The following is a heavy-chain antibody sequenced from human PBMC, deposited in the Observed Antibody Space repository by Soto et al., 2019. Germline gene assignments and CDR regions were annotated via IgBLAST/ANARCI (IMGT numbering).Heavy chain of an antibody. V-gene: IGHV4-34*01. D-gene: IGHD3-3*01. CDR2: INHSGST. Sequence: SETXSLTCAVYGGSFSGYYWSWIRQPPGKGLEWIGEINHSGSTNYNPSLKSRVTISVDTSKNQFSLKLSSVTAADTAVYYCARGVRFLEWLLPYYFDYWGQGTLVTVSS. CDR3: ARGVRFLEWLLPYYFDY. J-gene: IGHJ4*02. CDR1: GGSFSGYY.